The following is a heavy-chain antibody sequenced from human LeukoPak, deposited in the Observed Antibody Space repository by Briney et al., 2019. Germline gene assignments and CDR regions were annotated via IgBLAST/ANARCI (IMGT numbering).Heavy chain of an antibody. Sequence: GGSLRLSCAASGFTFSSYGMHWVRQAPGKGREWVAVISYDGSNKYYADSVKGRFTISRDNSKNTLYLQMNSLRAEDTAVYYCAKDSGNSSSWYREYFQHWGQGTLVTVSS. CDR3: AKDSGNSSSWYREYFQH. CDR1: GFTFSSYG. J-gene: IGHJ1*01. V-gene: IGHV3-30*18. D-gene: IGHD6-13*01. CDR2: ISYDGSNK.